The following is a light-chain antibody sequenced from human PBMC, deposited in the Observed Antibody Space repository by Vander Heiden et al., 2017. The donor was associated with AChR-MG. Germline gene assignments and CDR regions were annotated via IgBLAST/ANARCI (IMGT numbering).Light chain of an antibody. CDR2: GNS. CDR3: QSYDSSLSGVV. V-gene: IGLV1-40*01. Sequence: QSVLTQPPSVSGAPGQRVTISCTGSSSNIGAGYDVHWYQQLPGTAPKLLIYGNSNRPSGVPDRFSGSKSGISASLAITGLQAEDEADYYCQSYDSSLSGVVFGGGTKLT. J-gene: IGLJ2*01. CDR1: SSNIGAGYD.